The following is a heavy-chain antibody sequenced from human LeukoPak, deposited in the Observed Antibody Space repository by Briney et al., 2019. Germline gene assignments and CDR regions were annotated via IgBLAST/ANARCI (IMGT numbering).Heavy chain of an antibody. CDR3: ARGQYSGSCFDN. Sequence: RASETLSLTCTVSGGSISSYLWSWIRQPPGKGLEWIGYIYYSGSTNYNPSLKSRVTILVDTSKNQFSLKVSSVTAADTAVYYCARGQYSGSCFDNWGQGSLVTVSS. D-gene: IGHD1-26*01. V-gene: IGHV4-59*01. J-gene: IGHJ4*02. CDR1: GGSISSYL. CDR2: IYYSGST.